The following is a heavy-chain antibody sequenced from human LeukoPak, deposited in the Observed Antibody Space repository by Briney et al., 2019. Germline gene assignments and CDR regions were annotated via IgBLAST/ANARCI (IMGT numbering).Heavy chain of an antibody. V-gene: IGHV3-7*01. CDR3: ASPMVYYDSSGESDY. Sequence: ETLSLTCTVSGGSISSYYWSWIRQPAGKGLEWVANIKEDGSAKNYVDSVKGRFTISRDNARNSLYLQMNSLRADDTAVYYCASPMVYYDSSGESDYWGQGILVTVSS. CDR1: GGSISSYY. J-gene: IGHJ4*02. CDR2: IKEDGSAK. D-gene: IGHD3-22*01.